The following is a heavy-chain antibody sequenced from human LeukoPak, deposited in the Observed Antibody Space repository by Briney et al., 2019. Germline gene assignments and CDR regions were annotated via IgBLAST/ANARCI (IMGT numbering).Heavy chain of an antibody. CDR2: INPNSGGT. V-gene: IGHV1-2*02. D-gene: IGHD6-13*01. J-gene: IGHJ5*02. Sequence: ASVKVSCKASGYTFTGYYMHWVRQAPGQGLEWMGWINPNSGGTNYAQKFQGRVTMTRDTSISTAYMELSRLRSDDTAVYYCARACQQQMYNWFDPWGQGTLVTVSS. CDR3: ARACQQQMYNWFDP. CDR1: GYTFTGYY.